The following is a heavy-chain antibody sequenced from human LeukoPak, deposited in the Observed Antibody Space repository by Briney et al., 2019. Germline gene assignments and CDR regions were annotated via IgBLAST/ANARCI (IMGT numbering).Heavy chain of an antibody. D-gene: IGHD3-16*01. CDR2: MNPNSGNT. Sequence: GASVKVSCRASGYTFTSYDINWVRQATGQGLEWMGWMNPNSGNTGYAQKFQGRVTMTRNTSISTAYMELSSLRSEDTAVYYCERKLYDYVWGSYSWFDPWGQGTLVTVSS. CDR1: GYTFTSYD. CDR3: ERKLYDYVWGSYSWFDP. V-gene: IGHV1-8*01. J-gene: IGHJ5*02.